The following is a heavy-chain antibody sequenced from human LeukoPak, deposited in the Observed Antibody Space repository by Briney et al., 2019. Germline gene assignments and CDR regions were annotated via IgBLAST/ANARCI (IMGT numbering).Heavy chain of an antibody. CDR3: ARVLVPAGGGVVDY. CDR1: GYTFIGYY. J-gene: IGHJ4*02. V-gene: IGHV1-2*02. Sequence: ASVKVSCKASGYTFIGYYMHWVRQAPGHGLEWMGWINSNSGGTNYAQKFQGRVTMTRDTSISTAYMELSSLRSDDTAVYYCARVLVPAGGGVVDYWGQGTLVTVSS. CDR2: INSNSGGT. D-gene: IGHD3-16*01.